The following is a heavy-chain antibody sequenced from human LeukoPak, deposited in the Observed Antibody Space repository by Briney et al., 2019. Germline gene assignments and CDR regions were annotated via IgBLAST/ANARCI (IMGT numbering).Heavy chain of an antibody. CDR2: IIPLFGTA. V-gene: IGHV1-69*13. Sequence: SVKVSCKASGGMFSSYAISWARQAPGQGLEWMGGIIPLFGTANYAKKFQGRVTITADESTRTAYMELSSLRSEDTAVYYCARLGGYSDGYALEYNWFDPWGQGTLVTVSS. CDR3: ARLGGYSDGYALEYNWFDP. CDR1: GGMFSSYA. J-gene: IGHJ5*02. D-gene: IGHD5-18*01.